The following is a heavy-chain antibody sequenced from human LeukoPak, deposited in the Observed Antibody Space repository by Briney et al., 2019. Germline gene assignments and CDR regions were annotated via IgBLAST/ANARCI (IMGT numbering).Heavy chain of an antibody. CDR2: INHSGST. D-gene: IGHD1-26*01. Sequence: PSETLSLTCPVSGGSVSSSRYYWSWIRQPPGKGLEWIGEINHSGSTNYNPSLKSRVTISVDTSKNQFSLKLSSETAADTAVYYCARGLRWELLSWGQGTLVTVSS. V-gene: IGHV4-39*07. J-gene: IGHJ4*02. CDR3: ARGLRWELLS. CDR1: GGSVSSSRYY.